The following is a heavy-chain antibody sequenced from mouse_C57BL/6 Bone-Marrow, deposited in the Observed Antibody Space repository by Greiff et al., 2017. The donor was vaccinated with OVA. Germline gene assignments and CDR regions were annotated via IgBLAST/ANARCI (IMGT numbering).Heavy chain of an antibody. CDR2: ISSGSSTI. V-gene: IGHV5-17*01. CDR3: APGNGDY. CDR1: GFTFSDYG. J-gene: IGHJ2*01. Sequence: EVNVVESGVGLVKPGGSLKLSCAASGFTFSDYGMHWVRQAPEKGLEWVAYISSGSSTINYADTVKGRFTISRDNAKNTLFLQMTSLGSEDTAMYYCAPGNGDYWGQGTTLTVSS. D-gene: IGHD2-1*01.